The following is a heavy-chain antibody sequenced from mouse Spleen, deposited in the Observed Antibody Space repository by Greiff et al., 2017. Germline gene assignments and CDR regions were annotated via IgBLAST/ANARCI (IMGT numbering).Heavy chain of an antibody. CDR2: INPNNGGT. J-gene: IGHJ4*01. CDR1: GYTFTDYY. Sequence: EVQLQQSGPELVKPGASVKISCKASGYTFTDYYMNWVKQSHGKSLEWIGDINPNNGGTSYNQKFKGKATLTVDKSSSTAYMELRSLTSEDSAVYYCARRGGRGLYYYAMDYWGQGTSVTVSS. CDR3: ARRGGRGLYYYAMDY. D-gene: IGHD3-3*01. V-gene: IGHV1-26*01.